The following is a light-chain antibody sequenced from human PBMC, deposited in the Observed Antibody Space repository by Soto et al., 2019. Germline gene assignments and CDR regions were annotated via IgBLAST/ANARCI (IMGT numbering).Light chain of an antibody. J-gene: IGKJ1*01. V-gene: IGKV3-20*01. CDR1: HSVSSSY. Sequence: EIVLTQSPGTLSLSPGERATHSCRASHSVSSSYLACYQQKPGQAPRLLIYGASSRATGIPDRFSGSGSGTDFTLTISRLEPEDFAVYYCQQYGSSPWTFGQGTKVEIK. CDR2: GAS. CDR3: QQYGSSPWT.